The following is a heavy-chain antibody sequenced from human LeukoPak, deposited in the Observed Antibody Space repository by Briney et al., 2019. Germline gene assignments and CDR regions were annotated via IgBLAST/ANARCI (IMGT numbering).Heavy chain of an antibody. J-gene: IGHJ4*02. V-gene: IGHV3-74*01. CDR1: GFTFTDYW. Sequence: GGSLRLSCAASGFTFTDYWMHWIRQAPGGGLVWLSRISGDGSSAYYADPVKGRFTISRDDAKNTLYLQMNSLKPGDTAVYYCAGPHTGFDSWGQGTLVTVSS. CDR3: AGPHTGFDS. CDR2: ISGDGSSA.